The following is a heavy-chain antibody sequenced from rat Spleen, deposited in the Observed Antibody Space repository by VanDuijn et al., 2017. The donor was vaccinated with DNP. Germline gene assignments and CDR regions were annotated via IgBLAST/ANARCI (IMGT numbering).Heavy chain of an antibody. V-gene: IGHV5-31*01. J-gene: IGHJ3*01. CDR2: IGSTGDNT. CDR3: VTGSSYGFAY. CDR1: GFIFSNYW. D-gene: IGHD1-12*01. Sequence: EVQLVESGGGPVQPGRSLKLSCVASGFIFSNYWMTWIRQAPGKGLEWVASIGSTGDNTYYSDSVKGRFTISGDNAKSTLYLQMDNLRSEDTATYYCVTGSSYGFAYWGQGTLVTVSS.